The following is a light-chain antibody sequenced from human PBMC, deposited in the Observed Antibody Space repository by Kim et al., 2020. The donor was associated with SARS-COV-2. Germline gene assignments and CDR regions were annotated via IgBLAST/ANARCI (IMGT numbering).Light chain of an antibody. CDR2: GKN. J-gene: IGLJ3*02. CDR1: SLRSYY. Sequence: SSELTQDPAVSVALGQTVRTTCQGDSLRSYYASWYQQKPGQAPVLVIYGKNNRPSGIPDRFSGSSSGNTASLTITGAQAEDEADYYCNSRDSSGNHWVFG. CDR3: NSRDSSGNHWV. V-gene: IGLV3-19*01.